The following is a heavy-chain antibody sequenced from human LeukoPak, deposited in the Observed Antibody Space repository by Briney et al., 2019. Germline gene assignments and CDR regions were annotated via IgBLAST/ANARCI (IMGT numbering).Heavy chain of an antibody. CDR3: ARDLSATYYFDF. CDR2: IWYDGSNK. Sequence: GGSLRLSCAASGFTFSSYGMHWVRQAPGKGLEWVAVIWYDGSNKYYADSVKGRFTISRDNSKNTLYLQMNSLRAEDTAVYYCARDLSATYYFDFWGQGTPVTVSS. D-gene: IGHD6-25*01. V-gene: IGHV3-33*01. J-gene: IGHJ4*02. CDR1: GFTFSSYG.